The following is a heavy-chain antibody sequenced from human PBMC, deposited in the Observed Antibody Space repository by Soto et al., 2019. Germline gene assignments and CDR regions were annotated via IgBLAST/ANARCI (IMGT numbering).Heavy chain of an antibody. CDR1: GYNFTTFW. CDR3: ARHFPLPTDLQFYYYYYYGVDV. J-gene: IGHJ6*02. V-gene: IGHV5-10-1*01. Sequence: GESLKISCKASGYNFTTFWISWMRQVPGKGLEWMGRIDPSDSYSNYSPSYQGHITISADKSINTAYLHFSNLKASDTAVYYCARHFPLPTDLQFYYYYYYGVDVWGHGTAVTVSS. D-gene: IGHD3-3*02. CDR2: IDPSDSYS.